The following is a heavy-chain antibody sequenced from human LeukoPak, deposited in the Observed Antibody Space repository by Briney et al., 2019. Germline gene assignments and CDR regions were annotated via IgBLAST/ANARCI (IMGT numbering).Heavy chain of an antibody. D-gene: IGHD3-22*01. CDR1: GGSISSYY. CDR2: IYYSGST. Sequence: KPSETLSLTCTVSGGSISSYYWSWIRQPPGKGLEWIGYIYYSGSTNYNPSLKSRVTISVDTSKNQFSLKLSSVTAADTAVYYCARQDMYYCDSSGYYWIYWGQGTLVTVSS. CDR3: ARQDMYYCDSSGYYWIY. J-gene: IGHJ4*02. V-gene: IGHV4-59*08.